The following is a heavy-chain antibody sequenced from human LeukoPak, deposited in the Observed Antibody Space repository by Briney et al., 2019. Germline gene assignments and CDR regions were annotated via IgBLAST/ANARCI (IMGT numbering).Heavy chain of an antibody. CDR2: ISSSSSYI. V-gene: IGHV3-21*01. J-gene: IGHJ4*02. CDR3: ARDRMTTVSY. CDR1: GFTFSSYS. D-gene: IGHD4-17*01. Sequence: GGSLRLSCAASGFTFSSYSMNWVPQAPGKGLEWVSSISSSSSYIYYADSVKGRFTISRDNAKNSLYLQMNSLRAEDTAVYYCARDRMTTVSYWGQGTLVTVSS.